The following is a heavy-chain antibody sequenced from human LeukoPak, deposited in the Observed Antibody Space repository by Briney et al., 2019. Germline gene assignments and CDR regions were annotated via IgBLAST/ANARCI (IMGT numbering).Heavy chain of an antibody. D-gene: IGHD5-12*01. Sequence: GGSLRLSCAASGFTFSTYALTWVRQAPGKGLEWVSTTTGSGDETFYVDSVKGRFAISRDNSKNTLYLQMNSLRGEDTAVYYCAKSPFGYYYFDYWGQGTLVTVSS. J-gene: IGHJ4*02. CDR3: AKSPFGYYYFDY. V-gene: IGHV3-23*01. CDR1: GFTFSTYA. CDR2: TTGSGDET.